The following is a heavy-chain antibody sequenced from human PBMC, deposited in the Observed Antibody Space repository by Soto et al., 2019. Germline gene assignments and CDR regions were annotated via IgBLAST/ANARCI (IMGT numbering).Heavy chain of an antibody. J-gene: IGHJ5*02. V-gene: IGHV4-30-4*01. D-gene: IGHD5-18*01. CDR3: ARTIVDTAMAQGWFDP. CDR1: GGSISIGDYY. CDR2: IYYSGST. Sequence: KPSETLSLTCTVSGGSISIGDYYWSWIRQPPGKGLEWIGYIYYSGSTYYNPSLKSRVTISVDTSKNQFSLKLSSVTAADTAVYYCARTIVDTAMAQGWFDPWGQGTLVTVSS.